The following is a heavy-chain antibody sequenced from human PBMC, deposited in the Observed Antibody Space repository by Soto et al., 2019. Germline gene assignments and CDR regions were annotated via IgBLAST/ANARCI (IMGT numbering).Heavy chain of an antibody. Sequence: QVQLQQWGAGLLKPSETLSLTCAVYGGSFSGYYWSWIRQPPGKGLEWIGEINHSGSTNYNPSLKSRVTISVDTSKNQFSLKLSSVTAVDTAVYYCARASRYCSSTSCYVYYMDVWGKGTTVTVSS. J-gene: IGHJ6*03. V-gene: IGHV4-34*01. D-gene: IGHD2-2*01. CDR3: ARASRYCSSTSCYVYYMDV. CDR1: GGSFSGYY. CDR2: INHSGST.